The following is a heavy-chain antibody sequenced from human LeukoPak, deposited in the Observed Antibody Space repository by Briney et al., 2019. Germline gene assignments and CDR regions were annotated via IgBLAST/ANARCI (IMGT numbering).Heavy chain of an antibody. CDR3: AKRVGMATAEYLHH. CDR2: ISGSGDST. J-gene: IGHJ1*01. CDR1: GFIFSNYV. D-gene: IGHD1-26*01. Sequence: PGGSLRLSCAASGFIFSNYVMNWVRPAPGRGLEWVSGISGSGDSTYYADSVKGRFTISRDNSKNTLYLQVNSLRAEDTAVYYCAKRVGMATAEYLHHWGQGTLVTVSS. V-gene: IGHV3-23*01.